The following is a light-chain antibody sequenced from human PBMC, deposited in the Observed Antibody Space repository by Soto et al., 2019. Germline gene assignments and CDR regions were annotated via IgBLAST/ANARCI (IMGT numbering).Light chain of an antibody. J-gene: IGLJ2*01. V-gene: IGLV1-47*01. CDR1: TSHIGSDH. CDR3: AAWDDSLSGHVV. CDR2: NSN. Sequence: QSVLTQPPSVSGAPGQRIVISCSGATSHIGSDHVYWYQQLPGTAPKLVIYNSNSRPSGIPDRFSGSKSGESASLAIRGLRSEDEAEYYCAAWDDSLSGHVVFGGGTKLTVL.